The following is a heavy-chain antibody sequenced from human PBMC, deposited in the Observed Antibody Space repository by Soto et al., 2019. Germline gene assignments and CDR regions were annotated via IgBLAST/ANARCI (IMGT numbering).Heavy chain of an antibody. D-gene: IGHD6-13*01. J-gene: IGHJ5*02. CDR3: AAAAGTSDWFDP. V-gene: IGHV3-33*01. CDR2: IWYDGSNK. Sequence: PGGSLRLSCAASGFTFSSYGMHWVRQAPGKGLEWVAVIWYDGSNKYYADSVKGRFTISRDNSKNTLYLQMNSLRAEDTAVYYCAAAAGTSDWFDPWGQGTLVTVSS. CDR1: GFTFSSYG.